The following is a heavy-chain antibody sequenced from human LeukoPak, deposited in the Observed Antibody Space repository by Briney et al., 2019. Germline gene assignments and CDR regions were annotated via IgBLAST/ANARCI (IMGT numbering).Heavy chain of an antibody. CDR1: GYTLTELS. Sequence: ASVKVSCKVSGYTLTELSMHWVRQAPGKGLEWMGGFDPEDGETIYAQKFQGRVTMTEDTSTDTAYMELSSLRSEDTAVYYCAREDDSSGSLFCDYYSYYGMDVWGQGTTVTVSS. V-gene: IGHV1-24*01. D-gene: IGHD3-22*01. CDR3: AREDDSSGSLFCDYYSYYGMDV. CDR2: FDPEDGET. J-gene: IGHJ6*02.